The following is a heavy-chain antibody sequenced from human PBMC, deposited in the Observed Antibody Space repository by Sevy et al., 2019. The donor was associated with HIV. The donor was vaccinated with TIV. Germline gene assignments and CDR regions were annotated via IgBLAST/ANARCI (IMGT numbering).Heavy chain of an antibody. V-gene: IGHV3-30-3*01. Sequence: GGSLRLSCAASGLTFSSYAMHWVRQAPGKGLEWVAVISYDGSNKYYADSVKGRFTISRDNSKNTLYLQMNSLRAEDTAVYYCARDSGDGYKYYYGMDVWGQGTTVTVSS. CDR2: ISYDGSNK. D-gene: IGHD5-12*01. CDR3: ARDSGDGYKYYYGMDV. CDR1: GLTFSSYA. J-gene: IGHJ6*02.